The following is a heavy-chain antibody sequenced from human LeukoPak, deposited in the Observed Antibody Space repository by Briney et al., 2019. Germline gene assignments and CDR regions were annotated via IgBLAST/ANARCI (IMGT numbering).Heavy chain of an antibody. V-gene: IGHV1-8*01. J-gene: IGHJ5*02. CDR1: GYTFTSYD. CDR2: MNPDSGNT. Sequence: ASVKVSCKASGYTFTSYDINWVRQATGQGLEWMGWMNPDSGNTGYARKFQGRVTMTRNTFISTAYMELSSLRSEDTAVYYCARGEITMVRGVIISWFDPWGQGTLVTVSS. D-gene: IGHD3-10*01. CDR3: ARGEITMVRGVIISWFDP.